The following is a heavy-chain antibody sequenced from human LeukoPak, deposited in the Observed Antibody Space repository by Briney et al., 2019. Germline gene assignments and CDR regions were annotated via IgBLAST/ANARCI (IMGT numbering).Heavy chain of an antibody. Sequence: GGSLRLSCAASGFTFSSYAMSCVRQAPGKGLEWVSAISGSGGSTYYADSVKGRFTISRDNSKNTLYLQMNSLRAEDTAVYYCAKGPGYYDSSAGGGFDIWGQGTMVTVSS. CDR1: GFTFSSYA. CDR2: ISGSGGST. V-gene: IGHV3-23*01. D-gene: IGHD3-22*01. CDR3: AKGPGYYDSSAGGGFDI. J-gene: IGHJ3*02.